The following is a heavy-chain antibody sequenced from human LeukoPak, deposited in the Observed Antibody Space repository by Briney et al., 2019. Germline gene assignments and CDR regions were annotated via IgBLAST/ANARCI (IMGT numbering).Heavy chain of an antibody. Sequence: ASVKVSCAASGYTFTSYGICGVRQAPGRGLEWMGWIITYNGNTNYTQTLQGRVTMTTDTSTSTAYMELRSLRSADTAVYYCERGSTRWLHAYYFDYWGQGTLVTVSS. V-gene: IGHV1-18*01. CDR1: GYTFTSYG. J-gene: IGHJ4*02. D-gene: IGHD5-24*01. CDR2: IITYNGNT. CDR3: ERGSTRWLHAYYFDY.